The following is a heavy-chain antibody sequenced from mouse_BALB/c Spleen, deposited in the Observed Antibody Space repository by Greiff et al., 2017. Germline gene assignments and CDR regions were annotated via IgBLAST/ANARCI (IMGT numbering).Heavy chain of an antibody. CDR1: GYTFTSYY. CDR2: INPSNGGT. V-gene: IGHV1S81*02. D-gene: IGHD2-4*01. CDR3: TRAPYDYPFDY. Sequence: QVQLQQSGAELVKPGASVKLSCKASGYTFTSYYMYWVKQRPGQGLEWIGGINPSNGGTNFNEKFKSKATLTVDKSSSTAYMQLSSLTSEDSAVYYCTRAPYDYPFDYWGQGTTLTVSS. J-gene: IGHJ2*01.